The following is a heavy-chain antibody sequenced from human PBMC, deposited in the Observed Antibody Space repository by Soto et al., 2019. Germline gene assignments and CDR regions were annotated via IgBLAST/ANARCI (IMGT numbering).Heavy chain of an antibody. D-gene: IGHD1-26*01. CDR3: ARDSGSYYDYYYSYGMDV. J-gene: IGHJ6*02. V-gene: IGHV4-31*03. Sequence: SETLSLTCTVSGGSISSGGYYWSWIRQHPGKGLEWIGYIYYSGSTYYNPSLKSRVTISVDTSKNQFSLKLSSVTAADTAVYYCARDSGSYYDYYYSYGMDVWGQGTTVTVSS. CDR2: IYYSGST. CDR1: GGSISSGGYY.